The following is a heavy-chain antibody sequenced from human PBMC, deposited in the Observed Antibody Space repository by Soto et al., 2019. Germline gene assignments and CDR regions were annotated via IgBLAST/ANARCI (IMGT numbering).Heavy chain of an antibody. J-gene: IGHJ4*02. Sequence: QVQLQESGPGLVKPSQPLSLTCTVSGGSISSGGYYWSWSRHHPGNGLEWIGYIYYSGSTYYNPSLKSRVTISVDTSKNQFSLKLSSVTAADTAVYYCASSLRFLEWLFQIWGQGTLVTVSS. V-gene: IGHV4-31*03. CDR3: ASSLRFLEWLFQI. CDR2: IYYSGST. D-gene: IGHD3-3*01. CDR1: GGSISSGGYY.